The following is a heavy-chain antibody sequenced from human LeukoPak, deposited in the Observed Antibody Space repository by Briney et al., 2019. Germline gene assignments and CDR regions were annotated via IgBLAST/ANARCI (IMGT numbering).Heavy chain of an antibody. J-gene: IGHJ4*02. CDR2: IYYSGST. CDR1: GGSISSYY. V-gene: IGHV4-59*01. CDR3: ARGMDWNYFFDY. Sequence: PSETLSLTCTVPGGSISSYYWSWIRQPPGKGLEWIGYIYYSGSTNYNPSLKSRVTISVDTSKNQFSLKLSSVTAADTAVYYCARGMDWNYFFDYWGQGTLVTVSS. D-gene: IGHD1-7*01.